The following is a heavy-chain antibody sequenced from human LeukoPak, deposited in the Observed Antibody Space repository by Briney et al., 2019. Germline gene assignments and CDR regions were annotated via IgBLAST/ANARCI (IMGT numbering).Heavy chain of an antibody. Sequence: SETLSLTCAVSGGSISSGGYSWSWIRQPPGKGLEWIGYIYHSGSTYYNPSLKSRVTISVDRSKNQFSLKLSSVTAADTAVYYCARGDPVYYFDYWGQGTLVTVSS. CDR1: GGSISSGGYS. CDR2: IYHSGST. V-gene: IGHV4-30-2*01. CDR3: ARGDPVYYFDY. J-gene: IGHJ4*02.